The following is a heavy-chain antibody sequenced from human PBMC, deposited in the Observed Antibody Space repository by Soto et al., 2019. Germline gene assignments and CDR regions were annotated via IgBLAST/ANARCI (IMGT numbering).Heavy chain of an antibody. V-gene: IGHV1-3*04. D-gene: IGHD2-8*01. CDR1: GYIFTNYP. CDR3: ASNAFDY. Sequence: QVHFVQSGTEVKKSGASVKVSCKTSGYIFTNYPIHWVRQAPGRGLEWVGWINTGNGTTGYSPRLQGRVRLKTVASASTVYLDLNSLRFEDTAVYYCASNAFDYWGQGTLVAVSP. J-gene: IGHJ4*02. CDR2: INTGNGTT.